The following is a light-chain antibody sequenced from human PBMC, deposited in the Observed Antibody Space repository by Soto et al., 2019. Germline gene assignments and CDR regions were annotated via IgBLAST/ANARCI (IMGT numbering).Light chain of an antibody. CDR3: QSYGSSLSGSHFV. V-gene: IGLV1-44*01. Sequence: QSVLTQPPSASGTPGQRVTITCYGDNSNIASNSVNWYQQLPGTAPKLLIYSDNRRPSGVPDRFSASKSGASASLTITGLQAEDEADYYCQSYGSSLSGSHFVFGTGTKVTVL. CDR2: SDN. J-gene: IGLJ1*01. CDR1: NSNIASNS.